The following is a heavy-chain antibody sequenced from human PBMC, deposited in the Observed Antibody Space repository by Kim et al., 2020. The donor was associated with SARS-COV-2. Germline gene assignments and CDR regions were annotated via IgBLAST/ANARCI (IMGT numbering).Heavy chain of an antibody. D-gene: IGHD6-13*01. V-gene: IGHV4-34*01. J-gene: IGHJ4*02. CDR3: ARRTRQHGYSSSWYLGKRLDPEFDY. CDR1: GGSFSGYY. CDR2: INHSGST. Sequence: SETLSLTCAVYGGSFSGYYWSWIRQPPGKGLEWIGEINHSGSTNYNPSLKSRVTISVDTSKNQFSLKLSSVTAADTAVYYCARRTRQHGYSSSWYLGKRLDPEFDYWGQGTLVTVSS.